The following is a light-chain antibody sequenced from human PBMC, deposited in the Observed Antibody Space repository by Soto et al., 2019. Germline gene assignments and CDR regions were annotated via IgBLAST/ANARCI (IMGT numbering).Light chain of an antibody. Sequence: IVLTQSPGTLSLSPLEIATLSCMASQSVSSSYLAWYQQKPGQAPGLLIYGASSRATGIPDRFSGSGSGTDFTLTISRLETEDFAVYYCQQYGSSPTFGGGTKVDIK. CDR3: QQYGSSPT. CDR1: QSVSSSY. J-gene: IGKJ4*01. V-gene: IGKV3-20*01. CDR2: GAS.